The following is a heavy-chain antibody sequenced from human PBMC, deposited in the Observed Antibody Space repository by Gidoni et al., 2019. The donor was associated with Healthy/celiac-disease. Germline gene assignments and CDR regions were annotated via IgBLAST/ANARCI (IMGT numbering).Heavy chain of an antibody. J-gene: IGHJ4*02. V-gene: IGHV4-34*01. CDR2: INHSGST. D-gene: IGHD2-2*01. Sequence: QVQLQQWGAGLLKPSETLSLTCAVYGGSFSGYYWSWIRQPPGKGLEWIGEINHSGSTNYNPSLKSRVTISVDTSKNQFSLKLSSVTAADTAVYYCALSPAAKTSIDYWGQGTLVTVSS. CDR1: GGSFSGYY. CDR3: ALSPAAKTSIDY.